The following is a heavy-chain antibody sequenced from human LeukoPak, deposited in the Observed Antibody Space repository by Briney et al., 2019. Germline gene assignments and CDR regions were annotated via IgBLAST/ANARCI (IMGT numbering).Heavy chain of an antibody. CDR3: ARAPPNWEDAFDI. D-gene: IGHD7-27*01. V-gene: IGHV4-34*01. CDR2: INHSGST. CDR1: GGSFSGYY. Sequence: TSETLSLTCAVYGGSFSGYYWSWIRQPPGKGLEWIGEINHSGSTNYNPSLKSRVTISVDTSKNQFSLKLSSVTAADTAVYYCARAPPNWEDAFDIWGQGTMVTVSS. J-gene: IGHJ3*02.